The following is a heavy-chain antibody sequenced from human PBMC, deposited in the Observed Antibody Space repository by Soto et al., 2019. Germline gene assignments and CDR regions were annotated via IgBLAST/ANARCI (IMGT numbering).Heavy chain of an antibody. D-gene: IGHD2-2*01. V-gene: IGHV4-34*01. CDR3: ARGYCSSTSCHRGNYYGMDV. CDR2: INHSGST. Sequence: SETLSLTCAVCGGSFSGYYWSWIRQPPGKXLEWIGEINHSGSTNYNPSLKSRVTISVDTSKNQFSLKLSSVTAADTAVYYCARGYCSSTSCHRGNYYGMDVWGQGTTVTVSS. J-gene: IGHJ6*02. CDR1: GGSFSGYY.